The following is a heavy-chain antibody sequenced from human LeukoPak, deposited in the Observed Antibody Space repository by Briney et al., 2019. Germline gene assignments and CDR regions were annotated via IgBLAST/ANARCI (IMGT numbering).Heavy chain of an antibody. CDR2: INGRGDNT. CDR1: GVIISSYA. D-gene: IGHD2/OR15-2a*01. CDR3: AKDRVSPGFNWFDP. J-gene: IGHJ5*02. Sequence: AGGSLRLSCAASGVIISSYAMSWVRQAPGKGLEWVSTINGRGDNTYYADFVKGRFTIFRDNSKSTVYLQMNSLRTEDTAVYYCAKDRVSPGFNWFDPWGQGTLVTVSS. V-gene: IGHV3-23*01.